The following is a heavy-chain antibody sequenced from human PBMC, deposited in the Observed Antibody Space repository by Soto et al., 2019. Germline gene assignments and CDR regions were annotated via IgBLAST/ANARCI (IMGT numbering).Heavy chain of an antibody. D-gene: IGHD2-21*02. CDR3: ARVEGYCGGDCYSG. CDR1: GGTFSSYA. Sequence: QVQLVQSGAEFKKLGSSVKVSCKASGGTFSSYAISWVRQAPGQGLEWLGGIIPIFGTANYAQKFQGRVTITVEESTSTAYMELSSLRSEDTAVYYCARVEGYCGGDCYSGWCQGTLVTVSS. V-gene: IGHV1-69*01. CDR2: IIPIFGTA. J-gene: IGHJ4*02.